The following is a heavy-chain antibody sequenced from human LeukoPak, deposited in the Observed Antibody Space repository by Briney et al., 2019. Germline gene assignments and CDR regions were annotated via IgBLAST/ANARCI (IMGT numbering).Heavy chain of an antibody. V-gene: IGHV1-2*02. CDR2: INPNSGVA. Sequence: ASVKVSCKASGYTFTGYYMQWVRQAPGQGLEWMGWINPNSGVANYAQKFQGRVTMTRDTSISTAYMELSRLRSDDTAVYYCARRGYSYGLAYWGQGTLVTVSS. D-gene: IGHD5-18*01. J-gene: IGHJ4*02. CDR3: ARRGYSYGLAY. CDR1: GYTFTGYY.